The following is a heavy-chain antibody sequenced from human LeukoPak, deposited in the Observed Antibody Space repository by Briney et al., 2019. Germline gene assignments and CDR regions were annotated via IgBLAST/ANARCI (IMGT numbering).Heavy chain of an antibody. Sequence: RASVKVSCKASGGTFSSYAISWLRQAPGQGLEWMGRIITLLGIANYAQKFQGRVTITADKSTSTAYMELSNLRSEDTAVYYCARTYYYDSSGYQQPYYFDYWGQGTLVTVSS. V-gene: IGHV1-69*04. CDR1: GGTFSSYA. CDR2: IITLLGIA. J-gene: IGHJ4*02. CDR3: ARTYYYDSSGYQQPYYFDY. D-gene: IGHD3-22*01.